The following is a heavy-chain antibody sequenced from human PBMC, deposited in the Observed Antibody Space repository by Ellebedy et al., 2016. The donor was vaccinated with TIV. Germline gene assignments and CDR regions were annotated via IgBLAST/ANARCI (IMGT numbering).Heavy chain of an antibody. CDR3: ASDLPEYPDY. CDR1: GFTFSSYA. D-gene: IGHD2-2*01. J-gene: IGHJ4*02. V-gene: IGHV3-30-3*01. CDR2: IAYDGSNK. Sequence: GESLKISCAASGFTFSSYAMHWVRQAPGKGLEWVAVIAYDGSNKYYADSVKGRFTISRDNSKNTLYLQMNSLRAEDTAVYYCASDLPEYPDYWGQGTLVTVSS.